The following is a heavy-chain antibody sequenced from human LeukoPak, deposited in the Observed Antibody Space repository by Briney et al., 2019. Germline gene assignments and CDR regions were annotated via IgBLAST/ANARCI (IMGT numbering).Heavy chain of an antibody. V-gene: IGHV3-30*04. CDR1: GFTFSSYA. J-gene: IGHJ4*02. Sequence: PGGSLRLSCAASGFTFSSYAMHWVRQAPGKGLEWVAVISYDGSNKYYADSVKGRFTISRDNSKNTLYLQMNGLRAEDTAVYYCAGGRRWFGELLSHFDYWGQGTLVTVSS. CDR2: ISYDGSNK. D-gene: IGHD3-10*01. CDR3: AGGRRWFGELLSHFDY.